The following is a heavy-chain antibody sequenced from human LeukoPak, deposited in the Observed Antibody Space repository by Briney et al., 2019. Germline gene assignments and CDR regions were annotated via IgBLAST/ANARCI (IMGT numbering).Heavy chain of an antibody. CDR1: GFTFSSYA. CDR3: ARWGNRALDY. Sequence: TGGSLRLSCAASGFTFSSYAMSRARQAPGKGLEWVSRIDNAGSITTYADSVKGRFTISRDNAENTLYLQMNSLRVEDTAVYYCARWGNRALDYWGQGTLVTVSS. J-gene: IGHJ4*02. V-gene: IGHV3-74*03. D-gene: IGHD7-27*01. CDR2: IDNAGSIT.